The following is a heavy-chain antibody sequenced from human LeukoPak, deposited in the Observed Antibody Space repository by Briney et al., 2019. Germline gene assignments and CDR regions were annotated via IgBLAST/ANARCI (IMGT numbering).Heavy chain of an antibody. J-gene: IGHJ4*02. CDR2: INHSGST. V-gene: IGHV4-34*01. D-gene: IGHD6-13*01. CDR1: GGSFSGYY. CDR3: ARLRRSSSWQEKTPNYFDY. Sequence: SETLSLTCAVYGGSFSGYYWSWIRQPPGKGLDWIGEINHSGSTNYNPSLKSRVTISVDTSKNQFSLKLSSVTAADTAVYYCARLRRSSSWQEKTPNYFDYWGQGTLVTVSS.